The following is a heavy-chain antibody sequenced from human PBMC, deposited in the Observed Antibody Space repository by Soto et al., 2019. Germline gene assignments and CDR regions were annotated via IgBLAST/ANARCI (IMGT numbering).Heavy chain of an antibody. J-gene: IGHJ5*02. V-gene: IGHV1-46*03. Sequence: GASVKVSCKASGYTFTSYYMHWVRQAPGQGLEWMGMINPSGGSTSYAQKFQGRVTMTRDTSTSTVYMELSSLRSEDTAVYYCARDAFYLYYDFWSGYSNWFDPWGQGTLVTVS. D-gene: IGHD3-3*01. CDR1: GYTFTSYY. CDR3: ARDAFYLYYDFWSGYSNWFDP. CDR2: INPSGGST.